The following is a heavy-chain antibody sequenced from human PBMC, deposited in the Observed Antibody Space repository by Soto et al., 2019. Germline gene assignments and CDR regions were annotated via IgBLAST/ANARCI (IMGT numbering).Heavy chain of an antibody. V-gene: IGHV3-11*06. CDR3: VRDRDLYRDMFHADL. CDR2: ISTSSSYT. Sequence: GGSLRLSCVASGFTFSDHYMTWIRQAPGKGLEWLSYISTSSSYTNYADSVRGRFTISADNAENSVILQMNSLRDEDSAVYFCVRDRDLYRDMFHADLWGQGTLVTVSS. J-gene: IGHJ4*01. D-gene: IGHD3-10*02. CDR1: GFTFSDHY.